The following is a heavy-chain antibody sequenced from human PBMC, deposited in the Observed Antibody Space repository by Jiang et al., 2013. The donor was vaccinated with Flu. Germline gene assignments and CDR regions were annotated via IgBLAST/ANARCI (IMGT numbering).Heavy chain of an antibody. CDR1: GGSISSSSYY. D-gene: IGHD3-10*01. J-gene: IGHJ3*02. CDR3: ARSGNVPQGAFAI. V-gene: IGHV4-39*01. CDR2: IFYSGST. Sequence: GPGLVKPSETLSLTCTVSGGSISSSSYYWGWIRQPPGKGLEWIGSIFYSGSTYYNPSLKSRVTISVDTSKNQFSLKLSSVTAADTAVYYCARSGNVPQGAFAIWGQGTMVTVSS.